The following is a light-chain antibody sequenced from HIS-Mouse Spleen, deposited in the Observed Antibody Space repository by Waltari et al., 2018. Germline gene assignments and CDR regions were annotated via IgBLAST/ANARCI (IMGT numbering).Light chain of an antibody. Sequence: SYELTQPPSVSVSPGQTARITCSGDALPKKCAYWYQQKSGQAPVLVIYEDSKRPSGIPERVSGSSSGTMATLTISGAQVEDEADYYCYSTDSSGNHRVFGGGTKLTVL. J-gene: IGLJ2*01. CDR2: EDS. CDR3: YSTDSSGNHRV. V-gene: IGLV3-10*01. CDR1: ALPKKC.